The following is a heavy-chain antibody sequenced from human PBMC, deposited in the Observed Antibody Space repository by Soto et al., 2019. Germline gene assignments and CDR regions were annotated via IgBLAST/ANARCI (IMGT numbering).Heavy chain of an antibody. CDR2: IIPMFGKG. J-gene: IGHJ5*02. CDR1: GGSFSSYA. D-gene: IGHD1-1*01. CDR3: GLSPPGPPDNWFDP. V-gene: IGHV1-69*12. Sequence: QVQLVQSGAEVKKPGSSVKVSCKASGGSFSSYAISWVRQAPGQGLEWMGGIIPMFGKGNYAQKFQGRVTLPADESTTTAYMELSSLTSEDTAVYYCGLSPPGPPDNWFDPWGQGTLVTVSS.